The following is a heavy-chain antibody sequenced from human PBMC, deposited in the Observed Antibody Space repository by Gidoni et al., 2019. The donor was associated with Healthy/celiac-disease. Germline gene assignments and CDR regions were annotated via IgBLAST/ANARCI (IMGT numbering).Heavy chain of an antibody. V-gene: IGHV3-9*01. Sequence: EVQLVVSGGGLVQPGRSLRLSCSASGFTFDDYAMHWVRQAPGKGLEWVSGISWNSGSIGYADSVKGRFTISRDNAKNSLYLQMNSLRAEDTALYYCAKEGGYSGYFFDYWGQGTLVTVSS. CDR3: AKEGGYSGYFFDY. D-gene: IGHD3-22*01. CDR1: GFTFDDYA. J-gene: IGHJ4*02. CDR2: ISWNSGSI.